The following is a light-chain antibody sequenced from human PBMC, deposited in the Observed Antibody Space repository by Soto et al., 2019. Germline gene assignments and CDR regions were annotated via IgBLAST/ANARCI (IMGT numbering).Light chain of an antibody. CDR1: SSDVGDYNY. V-gene: IGLV2-14*01. Sequence: QSALTQPASVSGSPGQSITISCTGTSSDVGDYNYVSWYQQHPGKAPKLMIYDVSNRPSGVSNRFSGSKSGNTASLTISGLQAEDEADYYCSSYTTISTLVVFGGGTQLTVL. CDR2: DVS. J-gene: IGLJ3*02. CDR3: SSYTTISTLVV.